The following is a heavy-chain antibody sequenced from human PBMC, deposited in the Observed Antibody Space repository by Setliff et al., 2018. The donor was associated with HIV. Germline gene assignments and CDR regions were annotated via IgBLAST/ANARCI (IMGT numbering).Heavy chain of an antibody. CDR3: ARENGWLFGWFDP. V-gene: IGHV4-30-4*08. D-gene: IGHD3-22*01. CDR1: GDSITSGGYS. CDR2: IYYSGSTSHSGST. Sequence: LSLTCTVSGDSITSGGYSWTWIRQPPGKALEWVGYIYYSGSTSHSGSTYYNPSVASRITISEDTSKNQFSLKLTSVTAADTAIYYCARENGWLFGWFDPWGQGTPVTVSS. J-gene: IGHJ5*02.